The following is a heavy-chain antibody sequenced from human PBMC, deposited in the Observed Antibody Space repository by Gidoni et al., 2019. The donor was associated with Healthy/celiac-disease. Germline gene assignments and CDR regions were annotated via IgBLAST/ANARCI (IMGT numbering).Heavy chain of an antibody. Sequence: QVQLAQSGAEVMKRGASGKGSCKAVGDTFTSDYMQWVRQAPGQGLEWMGIINPSGGSTSYAQKFQGRVTMTRDTSTSTVYMRLSSLGSQATAVSYCASGTKLDLRPWSWFDPWCQGTLVTVSS. CDR1: GDTFTSDY. CDR3: ASGTKLDLRPWSWFDP. V-gene: IGHV1-46*01. J-gene: IGHJ5*02. CDR2: INPSGGST. D-gene: IGHD1-7*01.